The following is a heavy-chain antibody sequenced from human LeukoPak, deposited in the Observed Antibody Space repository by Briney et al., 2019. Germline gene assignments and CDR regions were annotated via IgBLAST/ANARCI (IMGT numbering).Heavy chain of an antibody. Sequence: PGGSLRLSCAASGFTFSDYYMSWIRQAPGKGLEWVSYISSSGSTIYYADSVEGRFTISRDNAKNSLYLQMNSLRAEDTAVYYCARDPTTVDTAMVYWGQGTLVTVSS. D-gene: IGHD5-18*01. J-gene: IGHJ4*02. CDR1: GFTFSDYY. CDR2: ISSSGSTI. CDR3: ARDPTTVDTAMVY. V-gene: IGHV3-11*04.